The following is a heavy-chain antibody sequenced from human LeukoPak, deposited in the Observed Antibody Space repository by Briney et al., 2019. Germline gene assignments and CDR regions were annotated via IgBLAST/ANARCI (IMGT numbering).Heavy chain of an antibody. Sequence: GGSLRLSCAASGFTFTNAWMSCVRQAPGKGLEWVGHIKSKADGETTDFAAPVKGRFTISRDDSKHALYLQMDSLKTDDTAVYYCAKYDTSVNFDYWGQGTLVTVSS. CDR3: AKYDTSVNFDY. CDR1: GFTFTNAW. J-gene: IGHJ4*02. V-gene: IGHV3-15*01. D-gene: IGHD3-22*01. CDR2: IKSKADGETT.